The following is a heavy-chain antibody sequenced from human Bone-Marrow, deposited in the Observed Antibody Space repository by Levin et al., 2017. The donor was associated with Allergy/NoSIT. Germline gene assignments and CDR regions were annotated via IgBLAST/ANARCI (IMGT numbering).Heavy chain of an antibody. D-gene: IGHD3-3*01. CDR1: DFALNTYT. Sequence: GGSLRLSCEASDFALNTYTMHWLRQAPGQGLEWVGSISYDGKKKYYADFVKGRITIARDTSKNILYVQLGSLGVEDSAVYYCARVTVFGTVSHGFDIWGQGTEVIVST. V-gene: IGHV3-30*03. J-gene: IGHJ3*02. CDR3: ARVTVFGTVSHGFDI. CDR2: ISYDGKKK.